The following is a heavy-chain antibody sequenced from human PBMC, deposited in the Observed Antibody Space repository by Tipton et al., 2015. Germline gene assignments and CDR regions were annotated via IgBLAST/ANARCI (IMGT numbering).Heavy chain of an antibody. V-gene: IGHV4-31*03. Sequence: TLSLTCSVSGGSISNGAYYWSWIRQHPGKGLEWIGCIYSSGRTFYNPSLKSRVTISVDTSKNQFSLKLSSVTAADTAVYYCARGYCTSTNCYSLYGMDVWGQGTTVTVS. CDR3: ARGYCTSTNCYSLYGMDV. D-gene: IGHD2-2*01. CDR1: GGSISNGAYY. CDR2: IYSSGRT. J-gene: IGHJ6*02.